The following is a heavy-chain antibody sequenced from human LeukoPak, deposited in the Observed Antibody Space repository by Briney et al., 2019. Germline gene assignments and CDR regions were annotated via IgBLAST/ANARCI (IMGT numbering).Heavy chain of an antibody. D-gene: IGHD3-22*01. CDR3: ARDPTYYYDSSGYYIDY. CDR2: ITGSGGWT. CDR1: RLTFSNYA. Sequence: GGSLRLSCAASRLTFSNYAMMWLRQAPGKGLEWVSAITGSGGWTLYADSVKGRFTISRDNSKNTLHLQMNSLRVEDTAVYYCARDPTYYYDSSGYYIDYWGQGTLVTVSS. V-gene: IGHV3-23*01. J-gene: IGHJ4*02.